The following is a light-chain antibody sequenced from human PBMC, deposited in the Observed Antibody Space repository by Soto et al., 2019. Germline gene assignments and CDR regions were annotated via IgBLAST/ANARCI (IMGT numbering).Light chain of an antibody. J-gene: IGKJ5*01. Sequence: EIVFTQSPGTLSLSLGERATLSCSASQSVSIHLAWYQQKPGQAPRLLIYDTSTRATGIPARFSGSGSGTEFTLTISSLQSEDFAVYYCQQYSNWPPITFGQGTRLEIK. CDR1: QSVSIH. CDR2: DTS. CDR3: QQYSNWPPIT. V-gene: IGKV3-15*01.